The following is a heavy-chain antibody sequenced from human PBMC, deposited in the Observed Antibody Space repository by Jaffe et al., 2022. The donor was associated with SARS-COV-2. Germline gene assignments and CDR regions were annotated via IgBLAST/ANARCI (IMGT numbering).Heavy chain of an antibody. V-gene: IGHV3-23*01. CDR1: GFTFSSYA. CDR2: ITGSGGST. D-gene: IGHD6-19*01. J-gene: IGHJ4*02. Sequence: EVQLLVSGGGLVQPGGSLRLSCAASGFTFSSYAMTWVRQAPGKGLEWVSAITGSGGSTYYADSVKGRFTISRDNSKNTLYLQMNSLRAEDTAVYYCAKDTYYPSGWYYFDYWGQGTLVTVSS. CDR3: AKDTYYPSGWYYFDY.